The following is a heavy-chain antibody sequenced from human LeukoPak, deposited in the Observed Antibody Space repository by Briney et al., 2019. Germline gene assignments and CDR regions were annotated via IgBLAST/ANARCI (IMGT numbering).Heavy chain of an antibody. CDR1: GFTFSNYG. CDR2: ISFDGNLR. V-gene: IGHV3-33*08. CDR3: ARGDYYDSSGYYFPDAFDI. Sequence: PGRSLRLSCAASGFTFSNYGMHWVRQAPGKGLEWVAVISFDGNLRYYTDSVKGRFTISRDNSKNTLYLQMSSLRAEDTAVYYCARGDYYDSSGYYFPDAFDIWGQGTMVTVSS. J-gene: IGHJ3*02. D-gene: IGHD3-22*01.